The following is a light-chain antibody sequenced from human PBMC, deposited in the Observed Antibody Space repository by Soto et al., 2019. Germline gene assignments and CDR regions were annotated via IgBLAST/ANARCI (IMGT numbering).Light chain of an antibody. CDR2: DAS. J-gene: IGKJ1*01. Sequence: DIQMTQSPSTLSASVGDRVTITCRASQSISSWLAWYQQKPGKAPKLLIYDASSLESGVPSRFSGSGSGTEFTLTSSSLQSDDFATYYRQQYNSYWTFGQGTKVEIK. V-gene: IGKV1-5*01. CDR1: QSISSW. CDR3: QQYNSYWT.